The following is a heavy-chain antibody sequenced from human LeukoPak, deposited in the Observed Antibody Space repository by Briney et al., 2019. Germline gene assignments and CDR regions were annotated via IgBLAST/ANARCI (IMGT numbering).Heavy chain of an antibody. D-gene: IGHD2-15*01. CDR2: ISGSGGST. Sequence: GGSLRLSCAASGFFFDDYAMSWVRQAPGKGLEWVSAISGSGGSTYYADSVKGRFTISRDNSKNTLYLQMNSLRAEDTAVYYCAKRGPGYCSGGSCFYFDYWGQGTLVTVSS. V-gene: IGHV3-23*01. CDR3: AKRGPGYCSGGSCFYFDY. J-gene: IGHJ4*02. CDR1: GFFFDDYA.